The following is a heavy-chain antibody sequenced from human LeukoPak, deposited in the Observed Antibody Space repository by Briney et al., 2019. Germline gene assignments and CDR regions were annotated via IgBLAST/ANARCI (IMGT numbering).Heavy chain of an antibody. J-gene: IGHJ3*02. CDR3: TRYELATDAFDI. CDR2: SRNKANRHTT. V-gene: IGHV3-72*01. CDR1: GFTLSDHY. D-gene: IGHD1-7*01. Sequence: GGSLRLSCAVSGFTLSDHYMDWVRQAPGKGLEWVGRSRNKANRHTTEYAASLKDRFSISRDDPKNSLYLQMNNLKTEDTAVYYCTRYELATDAFDIWGQGTIVTVSS.